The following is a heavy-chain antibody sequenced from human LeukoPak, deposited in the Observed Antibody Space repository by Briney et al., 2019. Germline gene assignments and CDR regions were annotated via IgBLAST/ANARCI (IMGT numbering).Heavy chain of an antibody. J-gene: IGHJ4*02. CDR1: GFTFSSYS. D-gene: IGHD3-3*01. V-gene: IGHV3-21*01. Sequence: PGGSLRLSCAASGFTFSSYSMNWVRQAPGKGLEWVSSISSSSSYIYYADSVKGRFTISRDNAKNSLYLQMNSLRAEDTAVYYCARDGFWSDHFDYWGQGTLVTVSS. CDR3: ARDGFWSDHFDY. CDR2: ISSSSSYI.